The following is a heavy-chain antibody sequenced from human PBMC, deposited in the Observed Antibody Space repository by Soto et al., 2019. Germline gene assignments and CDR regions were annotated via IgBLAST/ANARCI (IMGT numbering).Heavy chain of an antibody. V-gene: IGHV4-30-2*01. CDR2: IYHSGST. J-gene: IGHJ4*02. Sequence: QLQLQESGSGLVKPSQTLSLTCAVSGGSISSGGYSWSWIRQPPGKGLEWIGYIYHSGSTYYNPSLKSRVTLSVDRSKNQFSLKLSSVTAADTAVYYCASFTAPLSGRSYYYDSSGYWGQGTLVTVSS. CDR1: GGSISSGGYS. D-gene: IGHD3-22*01. CDR3: ASFTAPLSGRSYYYDSSGY.